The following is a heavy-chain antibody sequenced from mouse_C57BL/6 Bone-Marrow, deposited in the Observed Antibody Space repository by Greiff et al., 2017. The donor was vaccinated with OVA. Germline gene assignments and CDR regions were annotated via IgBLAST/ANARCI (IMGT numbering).Heavy chain of an antibody. CDR2: IYPGSGNT. D-gene: IGHD3-3*01. CDR3: ARRPGLGRNYFDY. Sequence: VQLQQSGAELVRPGASVKLSCKASGYTFTDYYINWVKQRPGQGLEWIARIYPGSGNTYYNEKFKGKATLTAEKSSSTAYMQLSSLTSEDSAVYFCARRPGLGRNYFDYWGQGTTLTVSS. J-gene: IGHJ2*01. V-gene: IGHV1-76*01. CDR1: GYTFTDYY.